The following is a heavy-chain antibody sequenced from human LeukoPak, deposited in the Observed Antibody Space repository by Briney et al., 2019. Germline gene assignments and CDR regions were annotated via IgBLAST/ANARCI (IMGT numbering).Heavy chain of an antibody. CDR1: GYTFNSYG. V-gene: IGHV1-18*01. CDR3: ARDKGTVATYYYYMDV. J-gene: IGHJ6*03. Sequence: ASVKVSCKASGYTFNSYGISWVRQAPGQGLEWMGWISAHNGNTNYEEKVQGRVTMTTDTSTSTAYMELRSLRSDDTAVYYCARDKGTVATYYYYMDVWGKGTTVTVPS. CDR2: ISAHNGNT. D-gene: IGHD6-19*01.